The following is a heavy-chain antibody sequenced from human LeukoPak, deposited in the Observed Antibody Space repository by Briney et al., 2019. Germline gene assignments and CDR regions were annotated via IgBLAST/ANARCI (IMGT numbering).Heavy chain of an antibody. CDR3: ARLIGDRTIYDY. D-gene: IGHD6-6*01. Sequence: PGGSLRLSCAASGFTFRTYWMSWVRQAPGKGLEGVASINQGGSETYYVESVKGRFTISRDNAMNSFFLQMNSLRAEDTAVYYCARLIGDRTIYDYWGQGTLVTVSP. V-gene: IGHV3-7*01. CDR2: INQGGSET. J-gene: IGHJ4*02. CDR1: GFTFRTYW.